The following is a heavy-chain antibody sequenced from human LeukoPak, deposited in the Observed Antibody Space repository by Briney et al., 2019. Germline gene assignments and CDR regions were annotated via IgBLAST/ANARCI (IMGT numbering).Heavy chain of an antibody. CDR3: ARGHTAVTRHFDF. CDR2: ISSGSSAI. Sequence: GGSLRPSCEASGFTFTTYSMTWVRQAPGKGLEWVSIISSGSSAIFSADALKGRFTISRDDAKNLLYLDMNSLRAEDTAVYYCARGHTAVTRHFDFWGQGTLVTVSS. J-gene: IGHJ4*02. D-gene: IGHD4-17*01. CDR1: GFTFTTYS. V-gene: IGHV3-21*01.